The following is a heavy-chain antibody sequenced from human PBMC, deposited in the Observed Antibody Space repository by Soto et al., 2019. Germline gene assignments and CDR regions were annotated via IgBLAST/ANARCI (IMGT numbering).Heavy chain of an antibody. J-gene: IGHJ4*02. V-gene: IGHV1-2*02. CDR2: INPNSGGT. Sequence: ASVKVSCKASGYTFTGYYMHWVRQAPGQGLEWMGWINPNSGGTNYAQKFQGRVTLTRDMSTGTAYMELSSLRSEDTAVYYCAAVPVLRFLKWLPAYFDYWGQGTLVTVSS. CDR3: AAVPVLRFLKWLPAYFDY. CDR1: GYTFTGYY. D-gene: IGHD3-3*01.